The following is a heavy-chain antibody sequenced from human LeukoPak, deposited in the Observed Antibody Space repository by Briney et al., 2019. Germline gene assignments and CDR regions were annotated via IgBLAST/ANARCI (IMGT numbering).Heavy chain of an antibody. CDR3: ARRHYEILSGYPS. V-gene: IGHV4-38-2*02. D-gene: IGHD3-9*01. CDR2: IYHSGST. J-gene: IGHJ4*02. Sequence: SETLSLTCTVSGYSISSGYYWGWIRQPPGKGLEWIGSIYHSGSTYYNPSLKSRVTISIDTSKNQFSLNLSSVTAADTAVYYCARRHYEILSGYPSWGQGILVTVSS. CDR1: GYSISSGYY.